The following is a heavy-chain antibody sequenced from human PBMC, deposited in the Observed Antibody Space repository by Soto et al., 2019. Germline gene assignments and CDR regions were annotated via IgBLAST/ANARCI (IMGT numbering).Heavy chain of an antibody. D-gene: IGHD1-1*01. CDR3: EKDANWEDQY. V-gene: IGHV3-23*01. CDR1: EFTLSNYA. J-gene: IGHJ4*02. CDR2: ISGGGDYT. Sequence: GGSLRLSCAASEFTLSNYAMSWVRQAPGKGLEWVSTISGGGDYTYYADSVRGRFTISRDNSKNTLYLQMHSLRAEDTAIYYCEKDANWEDQYWGQGTLVTVSS.